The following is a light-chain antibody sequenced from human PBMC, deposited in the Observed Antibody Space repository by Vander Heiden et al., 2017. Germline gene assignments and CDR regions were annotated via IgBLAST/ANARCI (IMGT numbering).Light chain of an antibody. J-gene: IGKJ4*01. CDR1: QSVGNY. V-gene: IGKV3-11*01. CDR2: DTS. Sequence: EIVLTQSPATLSLSPGESATLSCRASQSVGNYLTWFQHKPGQTPRLLIYDTSKRATGIPARISGSGSGTDFTLTISSLEPEDFAVYYCQQRSDWPLTFGGGTKVEIK. CDR3: QQRSDWPLT.